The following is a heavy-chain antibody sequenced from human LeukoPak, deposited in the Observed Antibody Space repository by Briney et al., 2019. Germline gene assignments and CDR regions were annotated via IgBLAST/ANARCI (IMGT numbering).Heavy chain of an antibody. J-gene: IGHJ5*02. Sequence: GGSLRLSCAASGFTFSSYEMNWVRQAPGKGLEWVSYISGSGGTIYYADSVKGRFTISRDNAKNSLLLQMDRLRAEDTAVYYCARDAYDVGGFDPWGQGTLVTVSS. D-gene: IGHD3-3*01. CDR1: GFTFSSYE. CDR2: ISGSGGTI. V-gene: IGHV3-48*03. CDR3: ARDAYDVGGFDP.